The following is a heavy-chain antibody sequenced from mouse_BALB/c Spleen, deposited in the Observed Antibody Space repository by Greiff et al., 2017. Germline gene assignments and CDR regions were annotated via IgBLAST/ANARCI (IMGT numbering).Heavy chain of an antibody. CDR2: ISIYYDNT. J-gene: IGHJ4*01. Sequence: LQESGPELVRPGESVKISCKGSGYTFTDYAMHWVKQSHAKSLEWIGVISIYYDNTNYNQKFKGKATMTVDKSSSTAYMELARLTSEDSAIYYCASKGYGNYDYAMDYWVQGTSVTVSS. CDR3: ASKGYGNYDYAMDY. D-gene: IGHD2-1*01. V-gene: IGHV1-67*01. CDR1: GYTFTDYA.